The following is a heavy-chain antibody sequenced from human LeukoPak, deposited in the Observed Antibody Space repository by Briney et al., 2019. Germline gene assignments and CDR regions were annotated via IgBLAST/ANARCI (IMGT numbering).Heavy chain of an antibody. D-gene: IGHD3-9*01. Sequence: SETLSLTCTVSGGSISGYFWSWIRQPAGKGLEWIGRIYSSGSNNYNPSLKSRVTMSLDTSKNHFSLKLSSVTAADTAVYYCARVGMYFDSANWFDPWGQGTLVTVSS. CDR1: GGSISGYF. J-gene: IGHJ5*02. V-gene: IGHV4-4*07. CDR2: IYSSGSN. CDR3: ARVGMYFDSANWFDP.